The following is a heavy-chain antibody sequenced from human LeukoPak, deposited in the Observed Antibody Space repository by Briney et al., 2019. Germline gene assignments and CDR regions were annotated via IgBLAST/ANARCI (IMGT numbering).Heavy chain of an antibody. J-gene: IGHJ4*02. V-gene: IGHV3-30*18. Sequence: GRSLRLSCAASGFTFSSYGMHWVRQAPGKGLEWVAVISYDGSNKYYADSVKGRFTISRDNSKNTLYLQMNSLRAEDTAVYYCAKGLYSGSWYGIDYWGQGTLVTVSS. CDR2: ISYDGSNK. CDR1: GFTFSSYG. CDR3: AKGLYSGSWYGIDY. D-gene: IGHD6-13*01.